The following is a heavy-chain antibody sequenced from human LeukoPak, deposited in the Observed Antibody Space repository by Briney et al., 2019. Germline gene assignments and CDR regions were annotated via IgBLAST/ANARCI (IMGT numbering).Heavy chain of an antibody. CDR2: ISSGSSYI. V-gene: IGHV3-21*04. CDR1: GFTLSSYN. Sequence: AALRLSCAASGFTLSSYNMNWVRQAPGKGLEWVSSISSGSSYIYYADSVKGRFTISRDNAKSSLYLQMNSLRAEDTALYYCARGDYYDRKVLDYWGQGTLVTVSS. D-gene: IGHD3-22*01. CDR3: ARGDYYDRKVLDY. J-gene: IGHJ4*02.